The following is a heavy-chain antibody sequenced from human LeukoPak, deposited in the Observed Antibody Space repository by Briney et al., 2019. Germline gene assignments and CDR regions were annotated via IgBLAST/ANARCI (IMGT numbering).Heavy chain of an antibody. V-gene: IGHV1-2*02. Sequence: GASVEVSCKASGYTFTSYYMHWVRQAPGQGLEWMGWINPNSGGTNYAQKFQGRVTMTRDTSISTAYMELSRLRSDDTAVYYCARTLHYFGSGSYYNGRYFDYWGQGTLVTVSS. CDR2: INPNSGGT. J-gene: IGHJ4*02. CDR3: ARTLHYFGSGSYYNGRYFDY. D-gene: IGHD3-10*01. CDR1: GYTFTSYY.